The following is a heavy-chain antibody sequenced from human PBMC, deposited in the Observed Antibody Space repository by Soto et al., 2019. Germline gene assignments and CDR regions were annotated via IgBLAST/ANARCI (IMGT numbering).Heavy chain of an antibody. Sequence: SETLSLTCTVSGGSISSYYWSWIRQPPGKGLEWIGYIYYSGSTNYNPSLKSRVTISVDTSKNQFSLKLSSVTAADTAVYYCATSIVPAAIGGWFYPWGQGTLVTVSS. V-gene: IGHV4-59*08. D-gene: IGHD2-2*02. CDR2: IYYSGST. CDR1: GGSISSYY. J-gene: IGHJ5*02. CDR3: ATSIVPAAIGGWFYP.